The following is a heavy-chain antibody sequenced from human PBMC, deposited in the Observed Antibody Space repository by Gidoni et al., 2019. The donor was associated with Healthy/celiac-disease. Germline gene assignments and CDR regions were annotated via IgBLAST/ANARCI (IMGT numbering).Heavy chain of an antibody. CDR2: ISWNSGSI. CDR1: GSPFDDYA. J-gene: IGHJ4*02. D-gene: IGHD3-3*01. CDR3: AKGGVGFLEWLFLDY. V-gene: IGHV3-9*01. Sequence: EVQLVESGGGLVQPGRSLRHPCAAFGSPFDDYAMHWVRQAPGKGLECVSGISWNSGSIGYADSVKGRFTISRDNAKNSLYLQMNSLRAEDTALYYCAKGGVGFLEWLFLDYWGQGTLVTVSS.